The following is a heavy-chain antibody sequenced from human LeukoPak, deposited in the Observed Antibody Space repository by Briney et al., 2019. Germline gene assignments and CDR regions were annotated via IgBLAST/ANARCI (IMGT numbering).Heavy chain of an antibody. V-gene: IGHV3-23*01. CDR2: LSGSGYNT. J-gene: IGHJ1*01. Sequence: GGSLRLSCAASGFTFSSHALSWVRQAPGKGLEWVSSLSGSGYNTYYADSVKGRFTISRDNSKNTVYLQMNSMRAEDTAVYYCAKDRDGTVSHPYFQDWGQGTLVTVSS. CDR1: GFTFSSHA. CDR3: AKDRDGTVSHPYFQD. D-gene: IGHD4-17*01.